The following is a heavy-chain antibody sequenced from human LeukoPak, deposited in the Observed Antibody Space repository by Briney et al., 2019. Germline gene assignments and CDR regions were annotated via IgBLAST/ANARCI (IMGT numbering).Heavy chain of an antibody. CDR3: ARDPGEFPGY. D-gene: IGHD3-10*01. CDR1: GYTFTGYY. J-gene: IGHJ4*02. V-gene: IGHV1-2*02. Sequence: ASVKLSCKASGYTFTGYYMHWVRQAPGQGLEWMGWINPNSGGTNYAQKFQGRVTMTRATAISTAYMELSRLRSDDTAASYCARDPGEFPGYWGQGTLVTVSS. CDR2: INPNSGGT.